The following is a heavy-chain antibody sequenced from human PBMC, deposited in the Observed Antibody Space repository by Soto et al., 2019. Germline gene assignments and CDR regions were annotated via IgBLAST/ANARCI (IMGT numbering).Heavy chain of an antibody. D-gene: IGHD3-9*01. CDR1: GFTFSSYA. Sequence: GGSLRLSCAASGFTFSSYAMHWVRQAPGKGLEYVSAISSNGGSTYYANSVKGRFTISRDNSKNTLYLQMGSLRAEDMAVYYCARDYDIFGGVYYYYMDVWGKGTTVTVSS. CDR3: ARDYDIFGGVYYYYMDV. J-gene: IGHJ6*03. V-gene: IGHV3-64*01. CDR2: ISSNGGST.